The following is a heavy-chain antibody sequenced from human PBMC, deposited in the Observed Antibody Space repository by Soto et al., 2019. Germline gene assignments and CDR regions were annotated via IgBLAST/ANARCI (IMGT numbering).Heavy chain of an antibody. Sequence: QVQLLQSGAEVKKPGSSVKVSCKASGGTFSNYAISWVRQAPGQGLEWMGGITPIFGTTKYAQKSQGRVPFTADKSTTTAVEALSSLRPDDTAVYYCARDAYGRSLPYYDFGMDVWGQGTTVTVSS. V-gene: IGHV1-69*14. CDR3: ARDAYGRSLPYYDFGMDV. CDR2: ITPIFGTT. D-gene: IGHD1-26*01. CDR1: GGTFSNYA. J-gene: IGHJ6*02.